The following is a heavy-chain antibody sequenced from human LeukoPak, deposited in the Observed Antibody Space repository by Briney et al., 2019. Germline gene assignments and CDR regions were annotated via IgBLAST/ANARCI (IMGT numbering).Heavy chain of an antibody. CDR3: AAVAGRLFDP. D-gene: IGHD6-19*01. Sequence: SETLSLTCTVSGGSISSGGYYWSWIRQHPGKGLKWIGYIYYSGSTYYNPSLKSRVTISVDTSKNQFSLKLSSVTAADTAVYYCAAVAGRLFDPWGQGTLVTVSS. V-gene: IGHV4-31*03. J-gene: IGHJ5*02. CDR1: GGSISSGGYY. CDR2: IYYSGST.